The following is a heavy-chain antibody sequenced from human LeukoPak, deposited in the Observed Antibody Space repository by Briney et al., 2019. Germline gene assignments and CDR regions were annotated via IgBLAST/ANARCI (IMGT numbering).Heavy chain of an antibody. CDR1: GFTFSSYA. CDR2: IRGSGVST. Sequence: PGGSLRLSCAASGFTFSSYAMSWVRQAPGKGLEWVSVIRGSGVSTYSADSVKGRFTISRDNSKNTLYLQMNSLRAEDTAVYYCAKDRGSGWYGDYYYGLDVWGQGTTVTVSS. CDR3: AKDRGSGWYGDYYYGLDV. V-gene: IGHV3-23*01. J-gene: IGHJ6*02. D-gene: IGHD6-19*01.